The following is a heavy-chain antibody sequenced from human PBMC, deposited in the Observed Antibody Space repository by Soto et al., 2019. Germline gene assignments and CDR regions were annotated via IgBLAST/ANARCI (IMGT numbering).Heavy chain of an antibody. Sequence: VQLLESGGGLVQPGGSLRLSCAASGFTFSSYAMSWIRQPAGKGLEWIGRIYTSGSTNYNPSLKSRVTMSVDTSKNQFSLKLSSVTAADTAVYYCARGLRRLGWFDPWGQGTLVTVSS. CDR2: IYTSGST. D-gene: IGHD6-6*01. J-gene: IGHJ5*02. CDR3: ARGLRRLGWFDP. CDR1: GFTFSSYA. V-gene: IGHV4-4*07.